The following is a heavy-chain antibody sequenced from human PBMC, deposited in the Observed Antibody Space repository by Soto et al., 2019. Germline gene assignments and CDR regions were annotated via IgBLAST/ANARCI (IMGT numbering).Heavy chain of an antibody. CDR2: LNAGNSNR. D-gene: IGHD3-16*02. CDR3: ARGYDYVWGSYRSDAFDI. CDR1: GYTFTNYA. Sequence: QVQLVQSGAEVKKPGASVKVSCKASGYTFTNYAIHWVRQAPGQRLEWLGWLNAGNSNREYSQKFQGRIIMTKDTSARTSYMELNSLISEDTAVYYCARGYDYVWGSYRSDAFDIWGQGTMVTVSS. V-gene: IGHV1-3*01. J-gene: IGHJ3*02.